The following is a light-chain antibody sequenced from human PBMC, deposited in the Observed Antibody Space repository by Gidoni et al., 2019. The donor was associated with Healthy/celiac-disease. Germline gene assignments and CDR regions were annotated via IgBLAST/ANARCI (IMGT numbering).Light chain of an antibody. Sequence: DIQMTQSPSSLSASVGDRVTITCRASPGISNYVAWYQQKPGKVPKLLIYGASTLQSGVPSRFSGSGSGTDFTLTISSRQPEDVANYYCQKYNTFGPGTKVDIK. CDR2: GAS. CDR1: PGISNY. J-gene: IGKJ3*01. V-gene: IGKV1-27*01. CDR3: QKYNT.